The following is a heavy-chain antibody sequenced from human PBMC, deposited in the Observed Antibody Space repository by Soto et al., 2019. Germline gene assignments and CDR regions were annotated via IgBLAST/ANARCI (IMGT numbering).Heavy chain of an antibody. Sequence: ASVKVSCKASGYTFTSYYMHWVRQAPGQGLEWMGMINPNSGRTNYAQKFQGRVTMTRDTSTSTAYMELSRLRSEDTAVYYCARDTYYYDSGSYLRYWCYCYYYYDMDVWGKGTTVTVSS. CDR3: ARDTYYYDSGSYLRYWCYCYYYYDMDV. J-gene: IGHJ6*03. V-gene: IGHV1-46*03. CDR1: GYTFTSYY. CDR2: INPNSGRT. D-gene: IGHD3-10*01.